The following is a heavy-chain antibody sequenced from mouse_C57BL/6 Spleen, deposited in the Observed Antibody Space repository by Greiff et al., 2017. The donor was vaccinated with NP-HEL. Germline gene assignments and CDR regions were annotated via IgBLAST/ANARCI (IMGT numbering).Heavy chain of an antibody. CDR3: ARGLAGTYYFDY. J-gene: IGHJ2*01. Sequence: QVQLQQPGAELVMPGASVKLSCKASGYTFTSYWVHWVKQRPGQGLEWIGEIDPSDSYTNYNQKFKGKSTLTVDKSSSTAYMQLSSLTSEDSAVYYCARGLAGTYYFDYWGQGTTLTVSS. CDR2: IDPSDSYT. D-gene: IGHD4-1*01. V-gene: IGHV1-69*01. CDR1: GYTFTSYW.